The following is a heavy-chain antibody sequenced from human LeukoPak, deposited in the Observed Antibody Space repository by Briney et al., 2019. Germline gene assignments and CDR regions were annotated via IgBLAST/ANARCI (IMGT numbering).Heavy chain of an antibody. CDR1: GFTLSTYW. CDR3: ASWGAGGNS. J-gene: IGHJ6*02. D-gene: IGHD4-23*01. CDR2: INPDGSGK. V-gene: IGHV3-7*01. Sequence: PGGSLRLSCEASGFTLSTYWMNWVRQVPGKGLDWVANINPDGSGKRYVDSVKGRFTIARDNADNSLSLQMNSLRAEDTAVYYCASWGAGGNSWGQGTTVTVSS.